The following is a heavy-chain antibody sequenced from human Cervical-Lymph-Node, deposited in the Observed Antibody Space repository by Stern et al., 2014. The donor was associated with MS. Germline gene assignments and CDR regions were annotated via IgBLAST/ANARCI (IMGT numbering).Heavy chain of an antibody. CDR2: IRTSGVYK. V-gene: IGHV3-21*01. CDR1: GFTVSSYS. CDR3: TRAAGITASGSHFDY. Sequence: EVQLVESGGGLVKPGGSLRLSCAASGFTVSSYSMNWVRQAPGKGLEWVSSIRTSGVYKYYADSVKGRFTISRDTAKNSLYLQMSSLRAEDTAVYYCTRAAGITASGSHFDYWGQGILVTVSS. J-gene: IGHJ4*02. D-gene: IGHD6-19*01.